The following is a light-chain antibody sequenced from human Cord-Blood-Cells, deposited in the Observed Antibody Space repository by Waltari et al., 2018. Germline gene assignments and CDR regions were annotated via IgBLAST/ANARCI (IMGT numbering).Light chain of an antibody. V-gene: IGLV2-8*01. CDR3: SSYAGSNNLV. CDR2: EVS. CDR1: SSDVGGYNY. Sequence: QSALTQPPSASGSPGQSVTIPCTGTSSDVGGYNYLSWYQQHPGKAPKLMIYEVSKRPSGVPDRFSGSKSGNTASLTVSGLQAEDEADYYCSSYAGSNNLVFGTGTKVTVL. J-gene: IGLJ1*01.